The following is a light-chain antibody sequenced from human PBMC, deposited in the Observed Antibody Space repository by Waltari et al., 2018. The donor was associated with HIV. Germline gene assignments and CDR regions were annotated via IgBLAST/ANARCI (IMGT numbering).Light chain of an antibody. V-gene: IGKV1-5*03. CDR1: QTITDW. CDR3: QQYNSYPT. J-gene: IGKJ2*01. CDR2: KAS. Sequence: QMPQSSSTLSACVGLRVIITCRASQTITDWLAWYQQKPGKAPKLLIYKASTLESGVPSRFSGSGSGTEFILTISSLQPDDFATYYCQQYNSYPTFGQGTKLEIK.